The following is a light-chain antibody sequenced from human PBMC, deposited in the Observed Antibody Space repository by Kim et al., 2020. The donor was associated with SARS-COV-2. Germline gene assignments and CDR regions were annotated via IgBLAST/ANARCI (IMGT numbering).Light chain of an antibody. Sequence: SYELTQPPSLSVSPGQTVSISCSGEKLGDTYVCWYQQRPGQSPVLLIYQDNKRPSGIPERFSGSNSGDTATLTISGTQTMDEADYYCKAWGSSTVVFGGGTKLTVL. J-gene: IGLJ2*01. CDR3: KAWGSSTVV. CDR1: KLGDTY. CDR2: QDN. V-gene: IGLV3-1*01.